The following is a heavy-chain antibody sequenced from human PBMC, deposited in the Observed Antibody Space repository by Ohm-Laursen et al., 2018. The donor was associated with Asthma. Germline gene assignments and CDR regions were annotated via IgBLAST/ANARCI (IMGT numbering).Heavy chain of an antibody. V-gene: IGHV1-69*01. J-gene: IGHJ4*02. D-gene: IGHD5-24*01. CDR3: ARDMDGRGFDY. CDR1: GYSVTSYA. Sequence: SSVKVSCKVSGYSVTSYAISWVRQAPGQGLEWMGGIIPIFGTANYAQKFQGRVTITADESTSTAYMELSSLRSEDTAVYYCARDMDGRGFDYWGQGTLVTVSS. CDR2: IIPIFGTA.